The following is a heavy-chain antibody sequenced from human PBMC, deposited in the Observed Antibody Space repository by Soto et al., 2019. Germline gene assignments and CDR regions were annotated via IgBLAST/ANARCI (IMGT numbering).Heavy chain of an antibody. J-gene: IGHJ5*02. CDR3: AGAPDSSGYYEFDP. V-gene: IGHV3-33*01. D-gene: IGHD3-22*01. CDR1: GFTFSSYG. CDR2: IWYDGSNK. Sequence: GGSLRLSCAASGFTFSSYGMHWVRQAPGKGLEWVAVIWYDGSNKYYADSVKGRFTISRDNSKNTLYLQMNSLRAEDTAVYYCAGAPDSSGYYEFDPWGQGTLVTVSS.